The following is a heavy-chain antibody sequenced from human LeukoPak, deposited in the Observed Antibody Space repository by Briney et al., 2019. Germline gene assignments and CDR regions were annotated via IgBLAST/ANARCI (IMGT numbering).Heavy chain of an antibody. CDR3: ARSRALRFLEWFTPNWFDP. D-gene: IGHD3-3*01. Sequence: EASVKVSCTASGGTFSSYAISWVRQAPGQGLEWMGRIIPILGIANYAQKFQGRVTITADKSTSTAYMELSSLRSEDTAVYYCARSRALRFLEWFTPNWFDPWGQGTLVTVSS. J-gene: IGHJ5*02. V-gene: IGHV1-69*04. CDR2: IIPILGIA. CDR1: GGTFSSYA.